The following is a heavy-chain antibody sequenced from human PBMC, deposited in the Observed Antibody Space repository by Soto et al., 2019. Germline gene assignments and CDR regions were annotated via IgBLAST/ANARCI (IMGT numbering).Heavy chain of an antibody. V-gene: IGHV6-1*01. CDR2: TYYRSKWYN. CDR3: ARQQYDSSGYYYPAPGYFDY. D-gene: IGHD3-22*01. J-gene: IGHJ4*02. Sequence: SQTLSLTCAISGDSVSSNSAAWNWIRQSQSRGLEWLGRTYYRSKWYNDYAVSVKSRITINPDTSKNQFSLQLNSVTPEDTAVYYCARQQYDSSGYYYPAPGYFDYWGQGTLVTVSS. CDR1: GDSVSSNSAA.